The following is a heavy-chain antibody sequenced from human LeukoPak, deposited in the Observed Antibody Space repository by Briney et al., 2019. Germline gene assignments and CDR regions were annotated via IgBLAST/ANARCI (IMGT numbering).Heavy chain of an antibody. CDR3: ARSSRYYDSSGHGFDY. CDR1: GGSISSYY. J-gene: IGHJ4*02. D-gene: IGHD3-22*01. Sequence: SETLSLTCTVSGGSISSYYWSWIRQPPGKGLERMGYIYYSGSTNYNPSLKSRVTISVDTSKNQFSLKLSSVTAADTAVDYCARSSRYYDSSGHGFDYWGQGTLVTVSS. V-gene: IGHV4-59*01. CDR2: IYYSGST.